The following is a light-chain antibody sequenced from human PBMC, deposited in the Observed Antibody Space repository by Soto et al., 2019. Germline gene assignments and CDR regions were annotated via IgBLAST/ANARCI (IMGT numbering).Light chain of an antibody. CDR2: DAS. CDR1: KSISQS. V-gene: IGKV3-20*01. Sequence: VLTQSPGTLSLPPGAGDPLSGRARKSISQSLAWYQQRPGQSPRLLIYDASRRATGIPDRFTGSGFGTDFTLTISRLAPEDVAVYYCQQYGGSTRTFGQGTKV. CDR3: QQYGGSTRT. J-gene: IGKJ1*01.